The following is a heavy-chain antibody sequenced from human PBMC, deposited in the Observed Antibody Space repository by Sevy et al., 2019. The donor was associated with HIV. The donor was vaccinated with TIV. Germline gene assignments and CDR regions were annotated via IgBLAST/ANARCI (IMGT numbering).Heavy chain of an antibody. CDR1: GFTLTNEF. V-gene: IGHV3-53*01. CDR2: VYSGGAT. D-gene: IGHD2-15*01. CDR3: ARVGYCRGGTCFSGFYYAMDV. J-gene: IGHJ6*02. Sequence: GGSLRLSCAVSGFTLTNEFFSWVRQAPGKGLEWVAVVYSGGATYYADSVKGRFTISRDKSKRTLYLQMKSLRAEDTALYYCARVGYCRGGTCFSGFYYAMDVWGQGTTVTVSS.